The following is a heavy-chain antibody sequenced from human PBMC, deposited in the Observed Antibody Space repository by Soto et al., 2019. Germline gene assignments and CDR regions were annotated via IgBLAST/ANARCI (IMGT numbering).Heavy chain of an antibody. V-gene: IGHV1-2*04. D-gene: IGHD6-13*01. CDR2: INPNSGGT. CDR1: GYTFTGYY. Sequence: ASVKVSCKASGYTFTGYYMHWVRQAPGQGLEWMGWINPNSGGTNCAQKFQGWVTMTRDTSISTAYMELSRLRSDDTAVYYCARGFWVAAAGPYYFDDWGQRTPVTVSS. CDR3: ARGFWVAAAGPYYFDD. J-gene: IGHJ4*02.